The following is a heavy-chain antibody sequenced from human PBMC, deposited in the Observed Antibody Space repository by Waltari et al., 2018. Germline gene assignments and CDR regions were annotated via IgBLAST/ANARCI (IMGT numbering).Heavy chain of an antibody. V-gene: IGHV4-39*07. D-gene: IGHD3-22*01. Sequence: QLQLQESGPGLVKPSETLSLTCTVSGGSISSSSYYWGWIRQPPGKGLEWIGSIYYSGSTYYNPSLKSRVTISVDTPKNQFSLKLSSVTAADTAVYYCARDLYDSSGHPGYFDYWGQGTLVTVSS. CDR1: GGSISSSSYY. CDR2: IYYSGST. J-gene: IGHJ4*02. CDR3: ARDLYDSSGHPGYFDY.